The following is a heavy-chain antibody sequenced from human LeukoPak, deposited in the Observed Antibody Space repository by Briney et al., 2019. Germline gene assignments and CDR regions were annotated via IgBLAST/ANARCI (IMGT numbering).Heavy chain of an antibody. J-gene: IGHJ4*02. Sequence: GESLKISCKGSGYSFTSYGISWVRQMPGKGLEWMGIIDPGDSDTRYSPSCQAQVTISADKSISTASLQWSSPKASDNAMFYCARHIPPAPRGIAAAGIGDYWGQGTLVTVSS. CDR1: GYSFTSYG. V-gene: IGHV5-51*01. CDR3: ARHIPPAPRGIAAAGIGDY. D-gene: IGHD6-13*01. CDR2: IDPGDSDT.